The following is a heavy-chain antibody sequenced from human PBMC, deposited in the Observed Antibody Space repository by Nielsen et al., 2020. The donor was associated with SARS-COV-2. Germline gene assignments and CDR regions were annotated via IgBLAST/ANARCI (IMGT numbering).Heavy chain of an antibody. CDR3: ARGLGRITMVRGVISTSNFDY. CDR2: ISYDGSNK. CDR1: GFTFSSYG. Sequence: GESLKISCAASGFTFSSYGMHWVRQAPGKGLEWVAVISYDGSNKYYADSVKGRFTISRDNSKNTLYLQMNSLRAEDTAVYYCARGLGRITMVRGVISTSNFDYWGQGTLVTVSS. D-gene: IGHD3-10*01. V-gene: IGHV3-30*19. J-gene: IGHJ4*02.